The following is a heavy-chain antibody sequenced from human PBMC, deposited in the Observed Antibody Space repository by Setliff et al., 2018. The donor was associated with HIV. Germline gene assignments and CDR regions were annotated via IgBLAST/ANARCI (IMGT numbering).Heavy chain of an antibody. CDR2: IHPSGNT. CDR1: GGTFSGHY. D-gene: IGHD6-19*01. J-gene: IGHJ5*02. V-gene: IGHV4-34*01. Sequence: SETLSLTCAVYGGTFSGHYWSWIRQPPGQGLDWIGEIHPSGNTYYNPSLQSRVTISVDTSKNQFSLRLTSVTAADTAMYHCARDRSSGWSKDWFDTWGQGILVTVSS. CDR3: ARDRSSGWSKDWFDT.